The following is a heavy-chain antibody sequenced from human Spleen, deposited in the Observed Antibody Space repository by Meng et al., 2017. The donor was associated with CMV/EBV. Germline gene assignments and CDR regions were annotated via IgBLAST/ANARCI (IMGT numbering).Heavy chain of an antibody. V-gene: IGHV1-46*01. CDR3: ARRGGVEWLLSF. Sequence: TASGNTFTDYDMHWERQAPGQGLEWMGIINPSGGRTTYAQKFQGRVTMTRDTSTSTVYMELTSLRSDDTAVYYCARRGGVEWLLSFWGQGTLVTVSS. J-gene: IGHJ4*02. CDR2: INPSGGRT. CDR1: GNTFTDYD. D-gene: IGHD3-3*01.